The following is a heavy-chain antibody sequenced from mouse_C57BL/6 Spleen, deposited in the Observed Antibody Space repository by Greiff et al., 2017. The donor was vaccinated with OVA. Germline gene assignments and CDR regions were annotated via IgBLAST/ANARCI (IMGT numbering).Heavy chain of an antibody. J-gene: IGHJ4*01. Sequence: DVHLVESGPGMVKPSQSLSLTCTVTGYSITSGYDWHWIRHFPGNKLEWMGYISYSGSTNYNPSLKSRISITHDTSKNHFFLKLNSVTTEDTATYYCAGANWDYAMDYWGQGTSVTVSS. CDR3: AGANWDYAMDY. CDR1: GYSITSGYD. D-gene: IGHD4-1*01. V-gene: IGHV3-1*01. CDR2: ISYSGST.